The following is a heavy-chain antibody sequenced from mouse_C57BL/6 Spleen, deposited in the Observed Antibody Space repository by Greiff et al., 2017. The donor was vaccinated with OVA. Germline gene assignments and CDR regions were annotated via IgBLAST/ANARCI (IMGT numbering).Heavy chain of an antibody. CDR3: ARSSMRYYGSSPLGY. V-gene: IGHV1-26*01. D-gene: IGHD1-1*01. J-gene: IGHJ2*01. CDR2: INPNNGGT. Sequence: EVQLQQSGPELVKPGASVKISCKASGYTFTDYYMNWVKQSHGKSLEWIGDINPNNGGTSYNQKFKGKATLTVDKSSSTAYMELRSLTSEDSAVYYCARSSMRYYGSSPLGYWGQGTTLTVSS. CDR1: GYTFTDYY.